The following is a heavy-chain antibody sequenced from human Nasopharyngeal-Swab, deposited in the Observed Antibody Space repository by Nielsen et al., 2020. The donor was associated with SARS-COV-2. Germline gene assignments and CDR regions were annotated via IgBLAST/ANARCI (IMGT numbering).Heavy chain of an antibody. J-gene: IGHJ6*03. Sequence: VRQMPGKGLAWIGYIYYSGSTYYNPSLKSRVTISVDTSKNQFSLKLSSVTAADTAVDDCARNTKAQSHGYYYYYMDVWGKGTTVTVSS. CDR2: IYYSGST. V-gene: IGHV4-30-4*01. CDR3: ARNTKAQSHGYYYYYMDV.